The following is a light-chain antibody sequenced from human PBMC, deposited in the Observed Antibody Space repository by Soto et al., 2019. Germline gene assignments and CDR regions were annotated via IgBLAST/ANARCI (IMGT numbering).Light chain of an antibody. CDR2: AAS. CDR1: QSISSY. V-gene: IGKV1-39*01. Sequence: DIQMTQSPSSLSASVGDRVTITCRASQSISSYLNWYQQKPGKAPKLLIYAASSLQSGVPSRFSGSGSGTDFTLTISSLQPEDVATYYCQQSYSTLITFGQGTRLESK. J-gene: IGKJ5*01. CDR3: QQSYSTLIT.